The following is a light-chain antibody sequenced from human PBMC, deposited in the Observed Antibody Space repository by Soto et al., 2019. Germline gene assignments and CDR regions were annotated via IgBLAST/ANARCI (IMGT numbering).Light chain of an antibody. CDR1: QSVDIS. CDR3: EQDGSSGT. J-gene: IGKJ1*01. CDR2: GAS. V-gene: IGKV3-20*01. Sequence: VLTPSPSPLSLSQGERVTLSCRASQSVDISLAWDQQKPGQAPRLLIYGASNRATGIPDRFSGSGSGTDFTLTISRLEPEDFAVYYCEQDGSSGTFGQGTKA.